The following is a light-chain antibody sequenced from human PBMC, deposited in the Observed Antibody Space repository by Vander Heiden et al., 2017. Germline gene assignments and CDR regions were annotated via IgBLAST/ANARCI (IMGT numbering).Light chain of an antibody. CDR1: SNDVGGYNY. V-gene: IGLV2-14*01. Sequence: SAPPPPASVSGSPGQSITISCTGTSNDVGGYNYVSWYQQYPGKAPKLLIYEVSNRPSGISNRFSGSKSGNTASLTISGLQAEDEAHYYCSSFTSVNTLLFGGGTKLTVL. CDR2: EVS. J-gene: IGLJ2*01. CDR3: SSFTSVNTLL.